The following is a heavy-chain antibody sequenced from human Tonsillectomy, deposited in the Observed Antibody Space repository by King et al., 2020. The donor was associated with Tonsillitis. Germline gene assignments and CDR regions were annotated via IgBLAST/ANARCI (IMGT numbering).Heavy chain of an antibody. J-gene: IGHJ4*02. V-gene: IGHV4-39*01. CDR3: ARYVSGTFDY. CDR1: GGSISSGDYF. D-gene: IGHD1-26*01. CDR2: MYYSWSI. Sequence: QLQESGPGLVKPSETLSLTCTFSGGSISSGDYFWAWIRQPPGKGLEWIGYMYYSWSIFYNPSLKSRITISGGTSENRFSLKLSSVTAADTAVYFCARYVSGTFDYWGQGALVTVSS.